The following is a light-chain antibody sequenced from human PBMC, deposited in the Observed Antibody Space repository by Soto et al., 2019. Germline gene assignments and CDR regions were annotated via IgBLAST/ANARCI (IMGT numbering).Light chain of an antibody. CDR1: QDISNY. V-gene: IGKV1-33*01. J-gene: IGKJ5*01. CDR3: QQYGNLPIT. Sequence: QMTQSPSSLSPSLGDRVTITCQASQDISNYLNWYQQKPGKAPKLLIYEASNLETEDPSRFSGTGSGTDFTFAISGLQPEDIATYYCQQYGNLPITFGQGTRLQMK. CDR2: EAS.